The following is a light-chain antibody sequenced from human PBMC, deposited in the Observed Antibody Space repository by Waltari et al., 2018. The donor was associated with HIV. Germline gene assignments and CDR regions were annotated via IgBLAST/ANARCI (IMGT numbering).Light chain of an antibody. J-gene: IGKJ2*03. V-gene: IGKV1-39*01. CDR2: AAS. CDR3: QQSYITSYS. Sequence: DIEMSQSPSSLSASVGDRVTLTCRASQSISNDLNWYQQKPGRAPNLLIYAASSLQSGVPSRFSGSGSGTDFTLTISSLQPEDFATYYCQQSYITSYSFGQGTKLEI. CDR1: QSISND.